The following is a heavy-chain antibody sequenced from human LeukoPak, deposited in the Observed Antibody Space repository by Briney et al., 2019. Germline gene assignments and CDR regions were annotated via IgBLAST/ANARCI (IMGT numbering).Heavy chain of an antibody. D-gene: IGHD3-22*01. Sequence: GGSLRLFCAASGFTFSSYWMSWVRQAPGKGLEWVANIKQDGSEKYYVDSVKGRFTISRDNAKNSLYLQMNSLRAEDTAVYYCARELYYYDSSGYQPPYYYYYMDVWGKGTTVTVSS. V-gene: IGHV3-7*01. J-gene: IGHJ6*03. CDR2: IKQDGSEK. CDR3: ARELYYYDSSGYQPPYYYYYMDV. CDR1: GFTFSSYW.